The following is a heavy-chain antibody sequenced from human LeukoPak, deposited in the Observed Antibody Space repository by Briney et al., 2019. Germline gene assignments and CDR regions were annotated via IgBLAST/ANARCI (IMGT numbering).Heavy chain of an antibody. CDR1: GFTFSSYD. V-gene: IGHV3-30*02. CDR3: AKDATVTTGYYFDY. D-gene: IGHD4-17*01. CDR2: IRYDGSNK. Sequence: GGSLRLSCAASGFTFSSYDMHWVRQAPGKGLEWVAFIRYDGSNKYYADSVKGRFTISRDNSKNTLYLQMNSLRAEDTAVYYCAKDATVTTGYYFDYWGQGTLVTVSS. J-gene: IGHJ4*02.